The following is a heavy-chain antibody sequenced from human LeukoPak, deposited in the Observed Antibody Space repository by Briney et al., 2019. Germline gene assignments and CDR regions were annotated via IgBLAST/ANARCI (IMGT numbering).Heavy chain of an antibody. J-gene: IGHJ4*02. CDR3: AGHVTVLGTRGFDY. D-gene: IGHD6-19*01. Sequence: SETLSLTCAVSGGSITSHSWWSWVRQPPGKGLEWSGEIYHGWDTNYNPSVKSRVTMSVDKSKNHFSLNLRSVTAADTAIYYCAGHVTVLGTRGFDYWGQGILVTVSS. V-gene: IGHV4-4*02. CDR2: IYHGWDT. CDR1: GGSITSHSW.